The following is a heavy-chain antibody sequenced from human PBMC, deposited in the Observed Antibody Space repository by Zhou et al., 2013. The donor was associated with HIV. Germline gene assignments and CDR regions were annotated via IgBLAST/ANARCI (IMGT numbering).Heavy chain of an antibody. D-gene: IGHD5-12*01. CDR1: GGTFSSYA. CDR2: IIPMFGTA. V-gene: IGHV1-69*05. Sequence: QVQLVQSGAEVKKPGSSVKVSCKASGGTFSSYAISWVRQAPGQGLEWMGGIIPMFGTANYAQKFQGRVTITTHEFTRTAYMELSSLRSEDTAVYYCARPNSGLGWHASFDIWGQGTMVTVSS. J-gene: IGHJ3*02. CDR3: ARPNSGLGWHASFDI.